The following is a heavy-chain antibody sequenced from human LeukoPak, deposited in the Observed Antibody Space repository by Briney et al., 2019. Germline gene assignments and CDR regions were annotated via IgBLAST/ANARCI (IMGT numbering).Heavy chain of an antibody. CDR3: ARGLRWESDFDY. Sequence: SETLSLTCTVSGGSISSYYWSWIRQPPGKGLEWIGYIYYSGSSNYNPTLKSRVTISVDTSKNQFSLKLSSVTAADTAVYYCARGLRWESDFDYWGQGTLVTVSS. D-gene: IGHD2-21*01. J-gene: IGHJ4*02. CDR1: GGSISSYY. V-gene: IGHV4-59*01. CDR2: IYYSGSS.